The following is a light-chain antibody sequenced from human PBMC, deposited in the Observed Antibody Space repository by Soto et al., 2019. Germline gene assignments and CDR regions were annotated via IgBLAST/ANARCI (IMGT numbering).Light chain of an antibody. CDR1: QSVLYRSNNKNY. CDR3: QQYYNTPLT. Sequence: DIVMTQSPDSLAVSLGERATINCKSSQSVLYRSNNKNYLAWYQQKPGQPPKLLIYWASTRESGVPDRFSGSLSETDVTLTISSLQVEDVAVYYCQQYYNTPLTFGGGTKVEIK. J-gene: IGKJ4*01. CDR2: WAS. V-gene: IGKV4-1*01.